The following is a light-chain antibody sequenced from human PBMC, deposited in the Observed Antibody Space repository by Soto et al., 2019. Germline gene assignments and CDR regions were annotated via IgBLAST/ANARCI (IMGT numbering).Light chain of an antibody. CDR2: NNN. Sequence: QSVLTQPPSVSGTPGQRVTISCSGSSSNIRSGTVNWYQQLPGTAPKLLIYNNNQWPSGVPDRFSGSKSGTSGSLAISGLQSEDEADYYCASWDDSLNGLYVFGTGTKVTVL. J-gene: IGLJ1*01. CDR1: SSNIRSGT. CDR3: ASWDDSLNGLYV. V-gene: IGLV1-44*01.